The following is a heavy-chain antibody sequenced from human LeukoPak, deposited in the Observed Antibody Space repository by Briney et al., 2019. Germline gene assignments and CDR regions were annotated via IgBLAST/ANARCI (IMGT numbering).Heavy chain of an antibody. CDR3: ARGALAVAVDY. J-gene: IGHJ4*02. D-gene: IGHD6-19*01. CDR2: INHSGST. CDR1: GGSFSGYY. V-gene: IGHV4-34*01. Sequence: SETLSLTCAVYGGSFSGYYWSWIRQPLGKGLEWIGDINHSGSTNYNPSLKSRATISVDTSKNQFSLKLSAVAAADTAVYYCARGALAVAVDYWGQGTLVTVSS.